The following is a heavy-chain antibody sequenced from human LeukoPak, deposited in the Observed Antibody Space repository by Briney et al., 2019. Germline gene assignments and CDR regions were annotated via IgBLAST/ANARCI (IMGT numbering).Heavy chain of an antibody. CDR3: AKDLRYPPGISDYGDYGYVDRDYYYYYGMDV. J-gene: IGHJ6*02. D-gene: IGHD4-17*01. CDR1: GFTFSSYG. Sequence: GGSLRLSCAASGFTFSSYGMHWVRQAPGKGLEWVAVISYDGSNKYYADSVKGRFTISRDNSKNTLYLQMNSLRAEDTAVYYCAKDLRYPPGISDYGDYGYVDRDYYYYYGMDVWGQGTTVTVSS. V-gene: IGHV3-30*18. CDR2: ISYDGSNK.